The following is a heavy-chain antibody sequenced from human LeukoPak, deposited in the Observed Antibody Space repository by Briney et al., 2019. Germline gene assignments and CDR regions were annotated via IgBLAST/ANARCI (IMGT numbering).Heavy chain of an antibody. V-gene: IGHV3-13*01. Sequence: GGSLRLSCAASGFSFNSYDMVWVRHVTGKGLEWVSGIGVSGDTYYSGSVKDRFTFSREGARNYLYLQMHRLRAGDTAIYYCGRASDCRTSWCLSRGDYYVDCWGQGTLVTVSS. J-gene: IGHJ4*02. CDR1: GFSFNSYD. CDR3: GRASDCRTSWCLSRGDYYVDC. CDR2: IGVSGDT. D-gene: IGHD2-21*02.